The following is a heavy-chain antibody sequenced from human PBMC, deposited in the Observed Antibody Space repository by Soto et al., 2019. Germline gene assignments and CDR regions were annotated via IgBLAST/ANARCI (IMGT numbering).Heavy chain of an antibody. Sequence: SETLSLTCTVSGASIRSTDYYWSWIRQAPGKGLEWIAYVYYTGSTYYNPSLMSRLTISVDTSKNQFSLKLTSVTAAETAVYYCVRTAREGAVAPHWFDRWGQGTQVTVSS. V-gene: IGHV4-30-4*01. CDR1: GASIRSTDYY. CDR2: VYYTGST. D-gene: IGHD2-21*02. CDR3: VRTAREGAVAPHWFDR. J-gene: IGHJ5*02.